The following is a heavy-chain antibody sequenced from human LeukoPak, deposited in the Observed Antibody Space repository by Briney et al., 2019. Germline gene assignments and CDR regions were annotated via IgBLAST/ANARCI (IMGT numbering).Heavy chain of an antibody. D-gene: IGHD4-17*01. CDR1: GITLSNYG. Sequence: GGSLRLSCAVSGITLSNYGMSWVRQAPGKGLEWVAGISDSGGSTNYADSVKGRFTISRDNPKNTLYLQMNSLRAEDTAVYYCAKGQATVTNWGQGTLVTVSS. CDR2: ISDSGGST. V-gene: IGHV3-23*01. CDR3: AKGQATVTN. J-gene: IGHJ4*02.